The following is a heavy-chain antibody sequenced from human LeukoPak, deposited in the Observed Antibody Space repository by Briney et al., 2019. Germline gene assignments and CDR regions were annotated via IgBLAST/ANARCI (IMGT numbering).Heavy chain of an antibody. Sequence: GGSLRLSCAASGFSLSRYDMHWVRQAPGKGLEWVAFIQYDGHDKYYADSVRGRFTISRDNSKNILSLQMNSLRAEDTAVYYCAREMTTPDDAFDIWGRGTMVIVSS. J-gene: IGHJ3*02. V-gene: IGHV3-30*02. D-gene: IGHD4-11*01. CDR2: IQYDGHDK. CDR3: AREMTTPDDAFDI. CDR1: GFSLSRYD.